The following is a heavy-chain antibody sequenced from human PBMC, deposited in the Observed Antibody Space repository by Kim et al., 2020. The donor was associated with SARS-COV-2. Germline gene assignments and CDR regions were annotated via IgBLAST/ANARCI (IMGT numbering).Heavy chain of an antibody. Sequence: GGSLRLSCAASGFTFSRYGMHWVRQAPGKGLEWVAVISYDGSNKNYEDSVKGRFTISRDKSKNTVHLQMNSLRAEDTAVYYCAKERNTGYSRGWTYYYYGMDGWGQGTTVTVSS. V-gene: IGHV3-30*18. CDR2: ISYDGSNK. CDR3: AKERNTGYSRGWTYYYYGMDG. D-gene: IGHD6-19*01. CDR1: GFTFSRYG. J-gene: IGHJ6*02.